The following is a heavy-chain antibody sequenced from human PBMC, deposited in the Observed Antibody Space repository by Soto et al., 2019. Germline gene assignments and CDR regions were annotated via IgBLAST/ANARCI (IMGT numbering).Heavy chain of an antibody. D-gene: IGHD3-22*01. V-gene: IGHV4-39*07. CDR3: ARGFFGSSGYYDY. J-gene: IGHJ4*02. CDR1: GGSISSSSYY. CDR2: IYYSGST. Sequence: SETLSLTCTVSGGSISSSSYYWGWIRQPPGKGLEWIGSIYYSGSTYYNPSLKSRVTISVDTSKNQFSLMLSSVTAADTAVYYCARGFFGSSGYYDYWGQGTLVTVSS.